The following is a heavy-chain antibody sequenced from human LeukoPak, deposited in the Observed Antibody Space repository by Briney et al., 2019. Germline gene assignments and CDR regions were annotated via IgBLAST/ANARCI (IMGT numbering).Heavy chain of an antibody. Sequence: PSETLSLTCAVYGGSFSGYYWSWIRQPPGKGLEWIGEINYSGSTNYNPSLKSRVTISVDTSKNQFSLKLSSVTAADTAVYYCASGDYGDYEDYWGQGTLVTVSS. D-gene: IGHD4-17*01. J-gene: IGHJ4*02. CDR2: INYSGST. CDR1: GGSFSGYY. CDR3: ASGDYGDYEDY. V-gene: IGHV4-34*01.